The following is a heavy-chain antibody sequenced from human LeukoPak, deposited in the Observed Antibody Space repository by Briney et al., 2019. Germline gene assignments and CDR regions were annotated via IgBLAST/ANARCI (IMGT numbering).Heavy chain of an antibody. CDR2: ISGSGGST. V-gene: IGHV3-23*01. Sequence: GGSLILSCAASGFTFSSYAMSWVRQAPGKGLEWVSAISGSGGSTYYADSVKGRFTISRDNSKNTLYLQMNSLRAEDTAVYYCAKSHYDILTGHDYWGQGTLVTVSS. J-gene: IGHJ4*02. CDR3: AKSHYDILTGHDY. CDR1: GFTFSSYA. D-gene: IGHD3-9*01.